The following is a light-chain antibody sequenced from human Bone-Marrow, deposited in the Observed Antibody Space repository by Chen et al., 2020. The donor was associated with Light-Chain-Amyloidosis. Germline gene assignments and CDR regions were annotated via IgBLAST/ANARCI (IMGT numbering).Light chain of an antibody. CDR2: DDS. CDR1: NIGSTS. CDR3: QVWDRSSDRPV. V-gene: IGLV3-21*02. Sequence: SYVLTQPSSVSVAPGQTATIACGGNNIGSTSVHWYQQTPGQAPLLVVYDDSDRPSGIPERLSGSNSGNTATLTLRRVEARDEADYYCQVWDRSSDRPVFGGGTKLTVL. J-gene: IGLJ3*02.